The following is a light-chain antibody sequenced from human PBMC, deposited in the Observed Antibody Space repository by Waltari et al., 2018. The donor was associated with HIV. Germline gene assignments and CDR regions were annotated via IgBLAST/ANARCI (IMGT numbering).Light chain of an antibody. CDR3: QQYNNWPGT. J-gene: IGKJ2*01. Sequence: EIVMTQSPATLSVSPGERATLSCRASQSVSSNLAWYQQKPGQAPRLLIYGASTRATGIPARFSGSWSGTEFTLTISSLQSEDFAVYYCQQYNNWPGTFGQGTKLGIK. CDR1: QSVSSN. V-gene: IGKV3-15*01. CDR2: GAS.